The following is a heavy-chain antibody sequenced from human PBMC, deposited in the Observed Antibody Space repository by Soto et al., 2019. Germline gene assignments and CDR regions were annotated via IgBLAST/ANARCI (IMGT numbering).Heavy chain of an antibody. D-gene: IGHD6-19*01. J-gene: IGHJ4*02. Sequence: EVQLVQSGAEVKKPGESLKISCKGSGYRFTNYCIGWVRQLPGKGLEWMGIIYPGDSDTRYSPSFQGQVTISADKSISTAYLQWSSLKASDTAMYYCARPYSSGWYYFDYWGQGTLVTVSS. CDR3: ARPYSSGWYYFDY. V-gene: IGHV5-51*03. CDR2: IYPGDSDT. CDR1: GYRFTNYC.